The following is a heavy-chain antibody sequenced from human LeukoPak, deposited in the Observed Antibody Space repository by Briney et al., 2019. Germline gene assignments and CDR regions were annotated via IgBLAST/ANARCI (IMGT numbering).Heavy chain of an antibody. V-gene: IGHV4-59*01. Sequence: SETLSLTCTVSGGSISSYCWSWIRQPPGKGLEWIGYIYHSGSTKYNPSLKSRVTISLDTSKNQFSLKLNSVTAADTAIYYCARGRAAWIFDFWGQGTLVTVSS. CDR1: GGSISSYC. CDR3: ARGRAAWIFDF. J-gene: IGHJ4*02. D-gene: IGHD2-15*01. CDR2: IYHSGST.